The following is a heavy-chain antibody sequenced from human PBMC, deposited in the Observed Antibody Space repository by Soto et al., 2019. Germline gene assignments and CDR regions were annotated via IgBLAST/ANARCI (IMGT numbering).Heavy chain of an antibody. CDR3: ARDMLRLRYYDSSGYYCLTPRAFDI. CDR2: IYYSGST. J-gene: IGHJ3*02. V-gene: IGHV4-59*01. D-gene: IGHD3-22*01. CDR1: GGSISSYY. Sequence: SETLSLTCTVSGGSISSYYWSWIRQPPGKGLEWIGYIYYSGSTNYNPSLKSRVTISVDTSKNQFSLKLSSVTAADTAVYYCARDMLRLRYYDSSGYYCLTPRAFDIWGQGTMVTVSS.